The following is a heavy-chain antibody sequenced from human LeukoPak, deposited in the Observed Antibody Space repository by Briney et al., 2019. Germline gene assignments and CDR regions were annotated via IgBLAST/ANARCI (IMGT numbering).Heavy chain of an antibody. CDR2: ISSSGFTI. CDR3: ARMYSSGWNY. CDR1: GFTFSSYE. J-gene: IGHJ4*02. Sequence: GGSLRLSCVASGFTFSSYEMEWVRQAPGKGLEWVSYISSSGFTIYYADSVKGRFTISRDNAKNPLYLQMNSLRVEDTAVYYCARMYSSGWNYWGQGTLVTVSS. V-gene: IGHV3-48*03. D-gene: IGHD6-19*01.